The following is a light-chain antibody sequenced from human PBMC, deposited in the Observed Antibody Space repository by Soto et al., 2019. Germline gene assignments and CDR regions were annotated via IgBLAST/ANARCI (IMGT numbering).Light chain of an antibody. V-gene: IGKV3-15*01. CDR2: GAS. CDR1: QGLSVH. CDR3: QQYHNWRWT. J-gene: IGKJ1*01. Sequence: IVLTQSPATLSVSPKVGATLSFRASQGLSVHLAWYEQKPGQVSRLLIYGASIRATCVPARFSGRGSGTQFTLTTSTLQSEDFPVYYCQQYHNWRWTSGQGTKVDIK.